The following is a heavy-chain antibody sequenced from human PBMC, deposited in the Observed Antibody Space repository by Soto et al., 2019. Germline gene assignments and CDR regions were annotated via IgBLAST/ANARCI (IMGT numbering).Heavy chain of an antibody. V-gene: IGHV4-34*01. Sequence: PAESRARTCAGSRGSPSGYNRSWIRQPPGKGLEWIGEINHSGSTTYNPSLKSRVTISVDTSKNQLSLKLNSVTAADTAVYYCARHVSLGYCTPTSCDLRWWFDAWGQLTQV. J-gene: IGHJ5*02. D-gene: IGHD2-2*01. CDR3: ARHVSLGYCTPTSCDLRWWFDA. CDR1: RGSPSGYN. CDR2: INHSGST.